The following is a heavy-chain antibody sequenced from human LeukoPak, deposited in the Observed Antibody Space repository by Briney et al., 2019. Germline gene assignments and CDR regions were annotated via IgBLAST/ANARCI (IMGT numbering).Heavy chain of an antibody. Sequence: PGGSLRLSCAASGFTFDDYAMHWVRQAPGKGLEWVSGISWNSGSIGYADSVKGRFTISRDNAKNSLYLQMNSLRAEDTAVYYCARVVGAADAFDIWGQGTMVTVSS. CDR2: ISWNSGSI. CDR1: GFTFDDYA. J-gene: IGHJ3*02. D-gene: IGHD1-26*01. CDR3: ARVVGAADAFDI. V-gene: IGHV3-9*01.